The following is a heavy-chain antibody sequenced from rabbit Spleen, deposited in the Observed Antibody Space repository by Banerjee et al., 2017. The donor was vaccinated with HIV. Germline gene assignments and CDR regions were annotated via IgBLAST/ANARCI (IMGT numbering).Heavy chain of an antibody. J-gene: IGHJ6*01. CDR1: GFSLSSSGY. D-gene: IGHD4-2*01. CDR3: AGDYGGAGTATDF. CDR2: IYAGSSGRT. Sequence: QSLEESGGDLVKPGASLTLTCTASGFSLSSSGYMCWVRQAPGKGLEWIACIYAGSSGRTYYASWAKGRFTISKTSSTTVTLQMTSLTVADTATYFCAGDYGGAGTATDFWGPGTLVTVS. V-gene: IGHV1S40*01.